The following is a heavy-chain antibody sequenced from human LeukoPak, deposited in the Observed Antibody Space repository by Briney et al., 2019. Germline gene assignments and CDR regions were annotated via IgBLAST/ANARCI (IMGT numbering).Heavy chain of an antibody. V-gene: IGHV1-46*01. Sequence: GASVKVSCKASGYTFTSYYMHWVRQATGQGLEWMGIINPSGGSTSYAQKFQGRVTMTRDTSTSTVYMELGSLRSEDTAVYYCARDQAYCGGDCQRADDAFDIWGQGTMVTVSS. CDR3: ARDQAYCGGDCQRADDAFDI. CDR2: INPSGGST. CDR1: GYTFTSYY. J-gene: IGHJ3*02. D-gene: IGHD2-21*02.